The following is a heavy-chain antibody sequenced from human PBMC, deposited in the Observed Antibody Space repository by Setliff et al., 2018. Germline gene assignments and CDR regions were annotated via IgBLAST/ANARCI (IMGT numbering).Heavy chain of an antibody. CDR3: ARDWAAAAGTAVGDGLDY. V-gene: IGHV4-39*07. CDR1: GGSISSGDYY. Sequence: SETLSLTCTVSGGSISSGDYYWGWIRQPPGKGLEWIVTIYYRGSTYYNPSLKSRVTISVDTSKNQFSLKLSSVTAADTAVYYCARDWAAAAGTAVGDGLDYWGQGTLVTVSS. D-gene: IGHD6-13*01. J-gene: IGHJ4*02. CDR2: IYYRGST.